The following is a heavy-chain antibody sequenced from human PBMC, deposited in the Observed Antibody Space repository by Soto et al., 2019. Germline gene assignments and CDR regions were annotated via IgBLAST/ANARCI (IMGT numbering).Heavy chain of an antibody. D-gene: IGHD1-1*01. CDR3: ARERGTVEHYYSYCMDV. CDR2: IYYSGST. V-gene: IGHV4-61*01. J-gene: IGHJ6*02. CDR1: GGSVSSGSYY. Sequence: SETLSLTCTVSGGSVSSGSYYWSWIRQPPWKGLEWIGYIYYSGSTNYNPSLKSRVTISVDTSKNQFSLKLSSVTAADTAVYYCARERGTVEHYYSYCMDVWGQGXTVTVYS.